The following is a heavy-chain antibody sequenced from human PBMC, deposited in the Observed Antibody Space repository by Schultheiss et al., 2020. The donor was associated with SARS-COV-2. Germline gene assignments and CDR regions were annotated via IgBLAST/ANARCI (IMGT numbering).Heavy chain of an antibody. Sequence: GGSLRLSCAASGFTFRSYSMLWVRQDTGKGLERVAAISGSGGSTYYADSVKGRFTISRDNSKNTLYLQMNSLRAEDTAVYYCAKENPSSRQIYCSGGSCYSCAEYFQHWGQGTLVTVSS. CDR1: GFTFRSYS. CDR3: AKENPSSRQIYCSGGSCYSCAEYFQH. D-gene: IGHD2-15*01. CDR2: ISGSGGST. V-gene: IGHV3-23*01. J-gene: IGHJ1*01.